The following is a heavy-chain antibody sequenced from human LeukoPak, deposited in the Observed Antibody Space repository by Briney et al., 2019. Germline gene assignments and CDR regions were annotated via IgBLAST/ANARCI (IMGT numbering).Heavy chain of an antibody. D-gene: IGHD3-3*02. Sequence: GGSLRLSCAASGFSVSLNYMNWVRQAPGKGLEWVSILYSGSDTYYADSVKGRFTISRDSSKNMLFLHMSSLRAEDTAVYYCARVGDHFHWYLDLWGRGTLVTVSS. CDR1: GFSVSLNY. CDR3: ARVGDHFHWYLDL. J-gene: IGHJ2*01. CDR2: LYSGSDT. V-gene: IGHV3-53*01.